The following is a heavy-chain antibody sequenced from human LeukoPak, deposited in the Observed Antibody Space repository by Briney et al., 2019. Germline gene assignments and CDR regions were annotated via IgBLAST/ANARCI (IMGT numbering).Heavy chain of an antibody. V-gene: IGHV4-59*01. CDR1: GGSISSYY. D-gene: IGHD3-22*01. Sequence: SETLSLTCTVSGGSISSYYWSWIRQPPGKGLEWIGYISNSGSTNYHPSLKSRVTISSDTSKTQFTLKLTSVTAADTAVYYCARSPSGYRFDSWGQGTLVTVSS. CDR3: ARSPSGYRFDS. CDR2: ISNSGST. J-gene: IGHJ4*02.